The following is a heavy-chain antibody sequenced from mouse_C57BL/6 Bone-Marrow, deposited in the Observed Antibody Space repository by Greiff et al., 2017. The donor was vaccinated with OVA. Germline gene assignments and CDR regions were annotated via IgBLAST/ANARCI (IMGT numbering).Heavy chain of an antibody. D-gene: IGHD2-4*01. CDR3: ARPSYDYGPYWYFDV. J-gene: IGHJ1*03. CDR2: IYPSDSET. Sequence: VQLQQPGAELVRPGSSVKLSCKASGYTFTSYWMDWVKQRPGQGLEWIGNIYPSDSETHYNQKFKDKATLTVDKSSSTAYMQLSSLTSEDSAVYYCARPSYDYGPYWYFDVWGTGTTVTVSS. CDR1: GYTFTSYW. V-gene: IGHV1-61*01.